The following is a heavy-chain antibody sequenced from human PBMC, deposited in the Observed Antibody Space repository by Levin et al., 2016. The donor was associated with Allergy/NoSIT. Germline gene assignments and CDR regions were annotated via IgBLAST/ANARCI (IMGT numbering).Heavy chain of an antibody. CDR3: ARSKSFYFDR. Sequence: ASVKVSCKAVGYDLTTFFMAWVRQAPGQGLEWMGWINPKSGDTRYARKFQGRVTMTRDTSINTVYMELDRVTSGDTAVYYCARSKSFYFDRWGQGSLVTVSS. J-gene: IGHJ4*02. CDR2: INPKSGDT. V-gene: IGHV1-2*02. CDR1: GYDLTTFF. D-gene: IGHD1-26*01.